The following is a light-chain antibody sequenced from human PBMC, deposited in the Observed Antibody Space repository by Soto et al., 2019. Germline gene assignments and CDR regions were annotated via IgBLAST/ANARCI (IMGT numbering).Light chain of an antibody. CDR3: QQYGSSPLLT. CDR1: QSVSTK. CDR2: GAS. Sequence: TQSPATLLVSPGAPATLSRRASQSVSTKLAWYQQKPGQAPRLIXYGASSRATGIPDRFSGSGSGTDLTLTISRLEPEDFAVYYCQQYGSSPLLTFGGGTKVDIK. V-gene: IGKV3-20*01. J-gene: IGKJ4*01.